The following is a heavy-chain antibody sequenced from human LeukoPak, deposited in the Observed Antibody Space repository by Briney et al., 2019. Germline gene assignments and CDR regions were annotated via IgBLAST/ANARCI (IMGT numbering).Heavy chain of an antibody. CDR3: ARDYYDSQVLGY. CDR2: ISAYNGNT. D-gene: IGHD3-22*01. CDR1: GYTFASYY. Sequence: ASVKVSCKASGYTFASYYMHWVRQAPGQGLEWMGWISAYNGNTNYAQKLQGRVTMTTDTSTSTAYMELRSLRSDDTAVYYCARDYYDSQVLGYWGQGTLVTVSS. J-gene: IGHJ4*02. V-gene: IGHV1-18*04.